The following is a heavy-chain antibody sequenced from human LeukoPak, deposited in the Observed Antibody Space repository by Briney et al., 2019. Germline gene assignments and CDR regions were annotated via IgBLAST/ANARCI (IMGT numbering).Heavy chain of an antibody. CDR2: ITPIFGEA. CDR1: GYIFTSYG. Sequence: SVKVSCKASGYIFTSYGISWVRQAPGQGLEWMGEITPIFGEAQNAQKFQGRVTITADEPTSTVYMELTSLRLEDTAMYYCARNSRVASTSGLNYWGQGTLVTVSS. D-gene: IGHD5-12*01. CDR3: ARNSRVASTSGLNY. V-gene: IGHV1-69*13. J-gene: IGHJ4*02.